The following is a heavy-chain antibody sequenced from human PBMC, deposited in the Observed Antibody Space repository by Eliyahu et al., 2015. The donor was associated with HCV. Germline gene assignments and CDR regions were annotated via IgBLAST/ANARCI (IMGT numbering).Heavy chain of an antibody. Sequence: QVQLVQSGAEVKKPGASVKVSCKASGYTFTSYAMHWVRQAPGQRPEWMGWVNAGNGNTKYSQKFQGRVTITRDTSASTAYMELSSPRSEDTAVYYCAREVSITMVRGFGYWGQGTLVTVSS. CDR1: GYTFTSYA. CDR2: VNAGNGNT. CDR3: AREVSITMVRGFGY. D-gene: IGHD3-10*01. J-gene: IGHJ4*02. V-gene: IGHV1-3*01.